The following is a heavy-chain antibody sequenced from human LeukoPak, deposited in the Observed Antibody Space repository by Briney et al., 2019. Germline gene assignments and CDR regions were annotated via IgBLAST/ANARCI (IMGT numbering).Heavy chain of an antibody. CDR1: GGSISSYY. D-gene: IGHD6-13*01. J-gene: IGHJ4*02. CDR2: IYTSGSTSGNT. CDR3: ARAAPGTGNFGY. Sequence: PSETLSLTCTVSGGSISSYYWSWIRQPAGKGLEWIGRIYTSGSTSGNTIYNPSLKSRVTMSVDTSKNRFSLKVSSMTAADTAVYYCARAAPGTGNFGYWGQGTLVTVSS. V-gene: IGHV4-4*07.